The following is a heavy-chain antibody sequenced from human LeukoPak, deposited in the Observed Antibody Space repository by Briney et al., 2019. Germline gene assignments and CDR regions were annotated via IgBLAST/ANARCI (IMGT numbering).Heavy chain of an antibody. V-gene: IGHV1-69*05. J-gene: IGHJ6*03. D-gene: IGHD3-3*01. CDR1: GGTFSRYA. CDR3: AKNTYYDLSTYYMDV. CDR2: IIPIFGTA. Sequence: GASVKVSCKASGGTFSRYAISWVRQAPGQGLEWTGRIIPIFGTANYAQKFQGRVTITTDESTSTAYMELSSLRSEDTAVYYCAKNTYYDLSTYYMDVRGKGTTVTVSS.